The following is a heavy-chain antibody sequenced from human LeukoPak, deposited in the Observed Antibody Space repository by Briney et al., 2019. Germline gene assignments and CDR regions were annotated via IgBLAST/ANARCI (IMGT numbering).Heavy chain of an antibody. CDR2: INPNSGGT. CDR3: ARDPTDYYDSKDAFDI. CDR1: GYTFTGYY. D-gene: IGHD3-22*01. J-gene: IGHJ3*02. V-gene: IGHV1-2*02. Sequence: GASVKVSCKASGYTFTGYYMHWVRQAPGQGLEWMGWINPNSGGTNYAQKFQGRVTMTRDTSISTAYMELSRLRSDDTAVYYCARDPTDYYDSKDAFDIWGQGTMVTVSS.